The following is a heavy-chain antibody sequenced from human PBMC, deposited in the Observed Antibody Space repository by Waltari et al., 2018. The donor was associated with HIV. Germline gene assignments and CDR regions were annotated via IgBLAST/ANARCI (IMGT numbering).Heavy chain of an antibody. J-gene: IGHJ5*02. D-gene: IGHD2-21*01. CDR3: TIKGVVPRNRRYNWFDP. CDR1: GYTFVNFD. Sequence: QLVQSGAEVKKPGASVKVSCKASGYTFVNFDINWVRQATGKGLEWMGWMNPNSGNTAYAPKFQGRVSMTRDTSINTAYMEMSSLRSEDTAVYYCTIKGVVPRNRRYNWFDPWGQGTLVTVSA. V-gene: IGHV1-8*01. CDR2: MNPNSGNT.